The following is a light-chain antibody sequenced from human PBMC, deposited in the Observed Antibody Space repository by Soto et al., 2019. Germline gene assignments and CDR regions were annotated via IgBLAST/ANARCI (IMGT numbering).Light chain of an antibody. CDR2: GAS. J-gene: IGKJ3*01. CDR1: QSVSSN. V-gene: IGKV3-15*01. Sequence: EIVMPQSPATLSVSPGERATLSCRASQSVSSNLAWYQQKPGQAPRLLSYGASTRAPVIPARFSVSGSVTEFTLSIRSLQSVDFAVYYCQQYNIWQFTVGTGTNVDIK. CDR3: QQYNIWQFT.